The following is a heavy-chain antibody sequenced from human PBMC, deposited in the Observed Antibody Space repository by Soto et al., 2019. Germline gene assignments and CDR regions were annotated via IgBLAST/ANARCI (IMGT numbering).Heavy chain of an antibody. CDR2: ISWNSGYI. V-gene: IGHV3-9*01. CDR3: AKARAYSTGNYFYGMNG. Sequence: EVRLVESGGGLVQPGRFLRLSCAASGFVFDDFAMHWVRQAPGKGLEWVSGISWNSGYIGYAASVKGRFTISRDNSKRSLYLQMNSLTAEDTALYYCAKARAYSTGNYFYGMNGWGQGTTVIVSS. J-gene: IGHJ6*02. D-gene: IGHD1-1*01. CDR1: GFVFDDFA.